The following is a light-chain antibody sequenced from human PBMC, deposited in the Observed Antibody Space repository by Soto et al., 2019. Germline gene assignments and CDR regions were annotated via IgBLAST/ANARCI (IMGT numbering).Light chain of an antibody. J-gene: IGLJ1*01. Sequence: QSVLTQPASVSGSPGQSITISCTGTSSDVGGYNYVSWYQQHPGKAPKLMIYDVSNRPSGVSNRFSGSKSGNTAFLIISGLQAEDEADYYRSSYTSSSTRVFGTGTKVTVL. CDR3: SSYTSSSTRV. CDR1: SSDVGGYNY. V-gene: IGLV2-14*01. CDR2: DVS.